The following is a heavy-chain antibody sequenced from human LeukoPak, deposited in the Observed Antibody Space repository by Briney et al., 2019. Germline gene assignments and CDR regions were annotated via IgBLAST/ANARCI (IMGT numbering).Heavy chain of an antibody. CDR1: GGSISSSSYY. CDR3: ARHYDGGPKLRMDY. Sequence: SETLSLTCTVSGGSISSSSYYWGWIRQPPGKGLEWIGSIYYSGSTYYNPSLKSRVTISVDTSKNQFSLKLNSVTAADTAVYYCARHYDGGPKLRMDYWGQGTLVTVS. D-gene: IGHD2-15*01. V-gene: IGHV4-39*01. J-gene: IGHJ4*02. CDR2: IYYSGST.